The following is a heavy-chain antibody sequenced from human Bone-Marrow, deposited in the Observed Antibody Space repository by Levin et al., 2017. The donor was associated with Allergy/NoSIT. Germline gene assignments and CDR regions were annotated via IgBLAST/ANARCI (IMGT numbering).Heavy chain of an antibody. CDR3: ARDRDEYYYDSSGYYYVGGGAFDI. CDR1: GGTFSSYA. Sequence: SVKVSCKASGGTFSSYAISWVRQAPGQGLEWMGGIIPIFGTANYAQKFQGRVTITADDSTSTAYMELSSLRSEDTAVYYCARDRDEYYYDSSGYYYVGGGAFDIWGQGTMVTVSS. V-gene: IGHV1-69*13. D-gene: IGHD3-22*01. CDR2: IIPIFGTA. J-gene: IGHJ3*02.